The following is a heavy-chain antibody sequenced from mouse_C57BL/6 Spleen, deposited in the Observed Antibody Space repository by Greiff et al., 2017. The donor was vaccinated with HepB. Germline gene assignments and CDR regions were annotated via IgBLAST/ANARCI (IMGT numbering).Heavy chain of an antibody. CDR2: IYPGDGDT. D-gene: IGHD2-13*01. CDR1: GYAFSSYW. Sequence: QVQLQQSGAELVKPGASVKISCKASGYAFSSYWMNWVKQRPGKGLEWIEQIYPGDGDTNYNGKFKGKATLTADKSSNTAYMQSSSLTSEDSAVYFCARWGVIYYFDYWGQGTTLTVSS. CDR3: ARWGVIYYFDY. J-gene: IGHJ2*01. V-gene: IGHV1-80*01.